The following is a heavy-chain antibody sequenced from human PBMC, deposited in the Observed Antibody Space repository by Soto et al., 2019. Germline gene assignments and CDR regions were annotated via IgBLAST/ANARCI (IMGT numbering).Heavy chain of an antibody. CDR3: ARWDRRSGGLYYFDY. Sequence: EVQLVESGGGLVKPGGSLRLSCAASGFTFSSHSMNWVRQAPGKGLEWVSSISSSSTYIHYADSVKGRFTISRDNAKNVVYLQVTSLRAEDTAVYYCARWDRRSGGLYYFDYWGQGTLVSVSS. CDR2: ISSSSTYI. D-gene: IGHD2-15*01. V-gene: IGHV3-21*06. CDR1: GFTFSSHS. J-gene: IGHJ4*02.